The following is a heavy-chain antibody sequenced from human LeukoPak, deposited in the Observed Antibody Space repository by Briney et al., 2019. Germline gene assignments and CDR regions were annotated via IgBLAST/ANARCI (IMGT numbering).Heavy chain of an antibody. CDR3: ARIPYGSGSYLDY. Sequence: GGSLRLSCAASGFTFSSYSMNWVRQAPGKGLEWVSYISSSSSTIYYADSVKGRFTISRDNAKNSLYLQMNSLRAEDTAVYYCARIPYGSGSYLDYWGQGTLVTVSS. CDR1: GFTFSSYS. CDR2: ISSSSSTI. D-gene: IGHD3-10*01. V-gene: IGHV3-48*01. J-gene: IGHJ4*02.